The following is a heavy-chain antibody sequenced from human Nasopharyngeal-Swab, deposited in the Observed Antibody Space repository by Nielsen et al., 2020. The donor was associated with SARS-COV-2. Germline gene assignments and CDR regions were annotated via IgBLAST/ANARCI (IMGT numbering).Heavy chain of an antibody. Sequence: GESLKISCVASGFTFSTYEMNWVRQAPGKGLEWVSYISNTGGSIYSADSVKGRFTISRDNAKNSLYLQMNSLRAEDTALYYCATIAAAQFNYYGMDVWGQGTTVTVSS. CDR3: ATIAAAQFNYYGMDV. V-gene: IGHV3-48*03. CDR2: ISNTGGSI. D-gene: IGHD6-13*01. CDR1: GFTFSTYE. J-gene: IGHJ6*02.